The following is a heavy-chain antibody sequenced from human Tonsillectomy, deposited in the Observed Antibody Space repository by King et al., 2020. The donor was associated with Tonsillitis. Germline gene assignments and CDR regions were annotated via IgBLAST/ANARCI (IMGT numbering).Heavy chain of an antibody. CDR1: GYNFTTHW. CDR2: INPGDSNS. D-gene: IGHD2-15*01. Sequence: VQLVESGAEVKKPGESLKISCKGSGYNFTTHWIGWVRQMPGKGLEWMGIINPGDSNSRYSPSLEGQVSISADKSISAAYLQWRSLKASDTAMYYWARRYRGGVAATPDLWYFDLWGRGTLVTVSS. J-gene: IGHJ2*01. V-gene: IGHV5-51*03. CDR3: ARRYRGGVAATPDLWYFDL.